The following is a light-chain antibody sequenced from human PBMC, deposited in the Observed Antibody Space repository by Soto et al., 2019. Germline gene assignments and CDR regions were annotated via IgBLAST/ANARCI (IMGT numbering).Light chain of an antibody. J-gene: IGKJ1*01. Sequence: DIPMTQSPSTLSASVWDRVTITCRVSQSISTRLAWYQQKPGKAPKLLIYDASSLESGVPSRFSGSASGTEFTLTISSLQPDDFATYYCQQYNSYSTFGQGTKVDI. V-gene: IGKV1-5*01. CDR2: DAS. CDR1: QSISTR. CDR3: QQYNSYST.